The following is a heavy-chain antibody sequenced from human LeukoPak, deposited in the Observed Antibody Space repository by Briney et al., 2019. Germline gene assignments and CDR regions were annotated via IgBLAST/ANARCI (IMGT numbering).Heavy chain of an antibody. J-gene: IGHJ2*01. CDR2: ISGSGGST. D-gene: IGHD1-14*01. Sequence: GGSLRLSCAASGFTFSSYAMSWVRQAPGKGLEWVSAISGSGGSTYYADSVKGRFTISRDNSKNTLYLQMNSLRAEDTAVYHCAKNRGLTGGWYFDLWGRGTLVTVSS. CDR1: GFTFSSYA. CDR3: AKNRGLTGGWYFDL. V-gene: IGHV3-23*01.